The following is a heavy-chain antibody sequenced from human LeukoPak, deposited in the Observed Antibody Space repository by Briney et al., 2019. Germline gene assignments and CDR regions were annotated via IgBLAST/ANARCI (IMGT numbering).Heavy chain of an antibody. CDR2: ISSSSSYI. CDR1: GFTFSSYS. V-gene: IGHV3-21*04. CDR3: AKSGGAVSDY. D-gene: IGHD6-25*01. J-gene: IGHJ4*02. Sequence: SGGSLRLSCAASGFTFSSYSMNWVRQAPGKGLEWVSSISSSSSYIYYADSVKGRFTISRDNSKNTLYLQMNSLRAEDTAIYYCAKSGGAVSDYWGQGTLVTVSS.